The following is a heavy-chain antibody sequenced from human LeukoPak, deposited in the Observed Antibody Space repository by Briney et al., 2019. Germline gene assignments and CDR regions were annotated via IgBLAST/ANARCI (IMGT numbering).Heavy chain of an antibody. J-gene: IGHJ4*02. D-gene: IGHD3-9*01. CDR1: GFTFSSYA. Sequence: GGSLRLSCAASGFTFSSYAMSWVRQAPGKGLEWVSAISGSGGSTYYADSVKGRFTISRDNSKNTPYLQMNSLRAEDTAVYYCAKVSGGRGYDILTGYQYYFDYWGQGTLVTVSS. V-gene: IGHV3-23*01. CDR3: AKVSGGRGYDILTGYQYYFDY. CDR2: ISGSGGST.